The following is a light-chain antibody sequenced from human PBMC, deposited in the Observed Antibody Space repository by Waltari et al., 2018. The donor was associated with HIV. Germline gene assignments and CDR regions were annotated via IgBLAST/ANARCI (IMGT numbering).Light chain of an antibody. V-gene: IGKV3-15*01. Sequence: DIVMTQSPATLSVSPGERATLSCRASQNIKSNLAWFQQLPGQAPILLISSASIRATDIPPRFRGSGSGTDFTLTISSLQSEDFAIYYCQEYETWTKTFGQGTKVEMK. CDR3: QEYETWTKT. CDR1: QNIKSN. CDR2: SAS. J-gene: IGKJ1*01.